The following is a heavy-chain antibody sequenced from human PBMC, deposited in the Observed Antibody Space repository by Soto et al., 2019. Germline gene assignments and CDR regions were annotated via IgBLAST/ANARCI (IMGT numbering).Heavy chain of an antibody. D-gene: IGHD2-2*01. CDR2: INHRGST. V-gene: IGHV4-34*01. J-gene: IGHJ4*02. CDR1: GGSFSGYS. CDR3: ARGLGYCSSISCPTIQ. Sequence: SETLSLTCAVYGGSFSGYSWSWIRQPPGKGPEWIGEINHRGSTNYSPSLMSRVSISVDTSKNQFSLMLTSVTAADTAVYHCARGLGYCSSISCPTIQWGQGALVTVSS.